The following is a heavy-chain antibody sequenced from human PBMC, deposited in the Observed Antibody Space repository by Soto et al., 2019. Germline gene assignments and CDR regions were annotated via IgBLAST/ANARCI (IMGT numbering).Heavy chain of an antibody. CDR2: MNPNSGNT. CDR1: GYTFTSYD. J-gene: IGHJ6*02. D-gene: IGHD3-3*02. V-gene: IGHV1-8*01. Sequence: GASVKVSCKASGYTFTSYDTNWVRQATGQGLEWMGWMNPNSGNTGYAQKFQGRVTMTRNTSISTAYMELSSLRSEDTAVYYCARSTGYSIFYYYYGMDVWGQGTTVTVSS. CDR3: ARSTGYSIFYYYYGMDV.